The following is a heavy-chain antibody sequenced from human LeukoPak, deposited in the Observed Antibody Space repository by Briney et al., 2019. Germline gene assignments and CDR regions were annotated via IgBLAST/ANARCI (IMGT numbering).Heavy chain of an antibody. Sequence: GSLRLSCAASGFTFSSYGMNWVRQAPGKGLEWVAVISYDGSNKYYADSGKGRFTISRDNSKNTLYLQMNSLRAEDTAVYYCAKDPASSPHYWGQGTLVTVSS. D-gene: IGHD2-2*01. J-gene: IGHJ4*02. V-gene: IGHV3-30*18. CDR2: ISYDGSNK. CDR1: GFTFSSYG. CDR3: AKDPASSPHY.